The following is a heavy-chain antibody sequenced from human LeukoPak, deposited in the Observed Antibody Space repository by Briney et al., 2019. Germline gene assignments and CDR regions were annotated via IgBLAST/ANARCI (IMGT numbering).Heavy chain of an antibody. J-gene: IGHJ4*02. D-gene: IGHD3-22*01. CDR3: ASILYDSSGYYYGPFDY. CDR2: INPNSGGT. V-gene: IGHV1-2*02. Sequence: ASVKVSCKASGYTLTGCYMHWVRQAPGQGLEWMGWINPNSGGTNYAQKFQGRVTMTRDTSISTAYMELSRLRSEDTAVYYCASILYDSSGYYYGPFDYWGQGTLVTVSS. CDR1: GYTLTGCY.